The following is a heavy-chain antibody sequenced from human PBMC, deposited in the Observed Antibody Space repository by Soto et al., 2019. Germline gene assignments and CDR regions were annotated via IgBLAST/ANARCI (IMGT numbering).Heavy chain of an antibody. J-gene: IGHJ5*02. V-gene: IGHV4-59*01. CDR3: ARVPGDFWSGYYSWFNP. CDR2: MQDSGST. CDR1: GASISSYY. D-gene: IGHD3-3*01. Sequence: SETLSLTCTVSGASISSYYWNWIRQPPGKGLEWIGYMQDSGSTSYNPSLKSRVTISVDTSRNQLSLKLTSVTAADTAVYYCARVPGDFWSGYYSWFNPWGQGTLVTVSS.